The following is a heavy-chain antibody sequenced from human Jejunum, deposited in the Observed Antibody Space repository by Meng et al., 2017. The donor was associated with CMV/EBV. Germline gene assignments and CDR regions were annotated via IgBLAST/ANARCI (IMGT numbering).Heavy chain of an antibody. CDR1: GFTFRSDW. V-gene: IGHV3-74*01. J-gene: IGHJ4*02. D-gene: IGHD5-12*01. CDR3: ARGSTGYGNFDY. CDR2: SSGDGSGI. Sequence: SCAAAGFTFRSDWMHWVRKAPGKGLVWLSRSSGDGSGINYADSVEGRLTISRDNAKNTLYLRINSHRADDTAVYYCARGSTGYGNFDYWGQGTLVTVSS.